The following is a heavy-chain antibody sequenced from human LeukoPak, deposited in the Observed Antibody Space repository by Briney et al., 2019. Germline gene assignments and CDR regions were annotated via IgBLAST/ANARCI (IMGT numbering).Heavy chain of an antibody. CDR3: TRHLSLAYCGGDECHITTVGAYHFDL. V-gene: IGHV4-39*01. Sequence: SETLSLTCAVPGVSIRSHTYFWGWIRQPPGKAPEWIGTTYYSGSTYYNPALKSRVTMSVDTSKNLFSLKLNSVTAADTAVYYCTRHLSLAYCGGDECHITTVGAYHFDLWGQGTLVTVSA. CDR2: TYYSGST. CDR1: GVSIRSHTYF. J-gene: IGHJ4*02. D-gene: IGHD2-21*01.